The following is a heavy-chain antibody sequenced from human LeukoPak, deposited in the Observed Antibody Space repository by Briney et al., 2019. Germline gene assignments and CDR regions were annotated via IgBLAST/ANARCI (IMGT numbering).Heavy chain of an antibody. CDR2: IYYSGST. D-gene: IGHD4-23*01. Sequence: PSETLSLTCTVSGGSISSYYWSWIRQPPGKGLEWIGYIYYSGSTNYSPSLKSRVTISVDTSKNQFSLKLSSVTAADTAVYCCAREAVDVFDYWGQGTLVTVSS. J-gene: IGHJ4*02. CDR3: AREAVDVFDY. CDR1: GGSISSYY. V-gene: IGHV4-59*01.